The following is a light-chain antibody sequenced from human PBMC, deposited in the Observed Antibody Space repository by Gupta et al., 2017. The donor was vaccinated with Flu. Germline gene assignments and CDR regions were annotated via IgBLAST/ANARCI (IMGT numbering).Light chain of an antibody. V-gene: IGKV4-1*01. CDR2: SAS. CDR1: MSGRASQNNNSY. Sequence: SFGETATIDYRASMSGRASQNNNSYLAWYQQKPGQPPKLLIYSASTRQSGVPERFSGRGSGTDFTLTISSLQAEDVAAYYCQQDDSTLYTLGRGTKVEIK. J-gene: IGKJ4*01. CDR3: QQDDSTLYT.